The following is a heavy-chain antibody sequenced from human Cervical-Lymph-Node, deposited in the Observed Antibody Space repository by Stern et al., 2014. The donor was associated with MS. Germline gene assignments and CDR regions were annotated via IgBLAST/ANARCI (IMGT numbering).Heavy chain of an antibody. CDR3: ARRNVFDI. CDR2: IKYDGSDK. Sequence: EVQLVESGGGLVQPGGSLRLSCAVSGFTLSSFWMNWVRQAPGKGLEWVANIKYDGSDKYYMDSVTGRFTISRDIDKNSLYLQMNSLRAEDTAVYYCARRNVFDIWGQGTTVTVSS. CDR1: GFTLSSFW. J-gene: IGHJ3*02. V-gene: IGHV3-7*01.